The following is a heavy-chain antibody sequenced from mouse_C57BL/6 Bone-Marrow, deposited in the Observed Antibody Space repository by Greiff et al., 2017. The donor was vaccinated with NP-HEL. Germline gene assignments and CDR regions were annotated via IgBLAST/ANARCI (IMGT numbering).Heavy chain of an antibody. J-gene: IGHJ1*03. Sequence: QVQLQQPGAELVKPGASVKVSCKASGYTFTSYWMHWVKQRPGQGLEWIGRIHPSDSDTNYNQKFKGKATLTVDKSSSTAYMQLSSLTSEDSAVYYCAIHYGSSSYWYFDVWGTGTTVTVSS. CDR2: IHPSDSDT. CDR3: AIHYGSSSYWYFDV. CDR1: GYTFTSYW. D-gene: IGHD1-1*01. V-gene: IGHV1-74*01.